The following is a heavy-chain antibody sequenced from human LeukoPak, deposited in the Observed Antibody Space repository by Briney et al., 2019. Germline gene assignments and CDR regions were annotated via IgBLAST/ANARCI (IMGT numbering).Heavy chain of an antibody. D-gene: IGHD3-10*01. J-gene: IGHJ6*02. V-gene: IGHV3-30*03. CDR3: ATSDYNTSTHSGLEV. Sequence: PGGSVTLLCGASGFSLSTYGIKWVRQAPGKGREGVAVTSNDGKNSFYGDSVKGRLTISRDNSKITLYLHMSFLRRQDTAVYSCATSDYNTSTHSGLEVGGHRTTVIVFS. CDR2: TSNDGKNS. CDR1: GFSLSTYG.